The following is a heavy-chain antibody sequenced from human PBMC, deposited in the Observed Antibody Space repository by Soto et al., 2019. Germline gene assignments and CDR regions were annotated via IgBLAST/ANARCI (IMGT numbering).Heavy chain of an antibody. CDR3: AKRDLEWLLVGPFDP. V-gene: IGHV3-23*01. Sequence: EVQLLESGGGLVQPGGSLRLSCAASGFTFSSYAMSWVRQAPGKGLEWVSAISGSGGSTYYADSVKGRFTISRDNSKNTVYLQMNSLRAEDTAVYYCAKRDLEWLLVGPFDPWGQGTLVTVSS. CDR1: GFTFSSYA. D-gene: IGHD3-3*01. CDR2: ISGSGGST. J-gene: IGHJ5*02.